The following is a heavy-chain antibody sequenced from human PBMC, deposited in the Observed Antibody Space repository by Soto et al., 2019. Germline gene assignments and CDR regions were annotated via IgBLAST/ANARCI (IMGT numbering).Heavy chain of an antibody. CDR2: VSIGGST. D-gene: IGHD2-15*01. V-gene: IGHV3-23*01. J-gene: IGHJ4*02. CDR3: VKRRGAVGHFDY. CDR1: GFTFSSYA. Sequence: DVQLLESGGGLVQPEGSLRLSCAASGFTFSSYAMGWVRQGPGKGLEWVAVVSIGGSTHYADSVRGRFTISRDNSKNTLSLQMSSLTAEDTAVYFCVKRRGAVGHFDYWGQGALVTVSS.